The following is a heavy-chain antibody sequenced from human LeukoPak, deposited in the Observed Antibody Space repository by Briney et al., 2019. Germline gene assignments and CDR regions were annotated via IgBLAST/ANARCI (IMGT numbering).Heavy chain of an antibody. CDR2: INHSGST. CDR3: ARGVRIMITFGGVIPRFDP. D-gene: IGHD3-16*02. V-gene: IGHV4-34*01. Sequence: ASEALSLTCTVSGGSISSYYWSWIRQPPGKGLEWIGEINHSGSTNYNPSLKSRVTISVDTSKNQFSLKLSSVTAADTAVYYCARGVRIMITFGGVIPRFDPWGQGTLVTVSS. J-gene: IGHJ5*02. CDR1: GGSISSYY.